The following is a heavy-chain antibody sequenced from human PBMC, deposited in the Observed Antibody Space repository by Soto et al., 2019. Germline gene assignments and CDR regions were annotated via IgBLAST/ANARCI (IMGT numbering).Heavy chain of an antibody. CDR1: GGSISSGGYY. V-gene: IGHV4-31*03. CDR2: IYYSGST. CDR3: VIELNYDRSGYFSLGY. D-gene: IGHD3-22*01. J-gene: IGHJ4*02. Sequence: SGTLSITCTVSGGSISSGGYYWSWIRQHPGKGLKWIGYIYYSGSTYYNPSLKSRVTISVDTSKNQFSLKLSSVTAADTAVYYCVIELNYDRSGYFSLGYWGQGTLVTVSA.